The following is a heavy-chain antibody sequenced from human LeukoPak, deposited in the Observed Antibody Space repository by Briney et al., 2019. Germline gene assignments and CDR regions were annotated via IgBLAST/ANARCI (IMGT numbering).Heavy chain of an antibody. D-gene: IGHD5-18*01. CDR1: GGSFSGYY. CDR2: IYYSGST. CDR3: ARDVADTAMVRPYGMDV. J-gene: IGHJ6*02. Sequence: SETLSLTCAVYGGSFSGYYWSWIRQHPGKGLEWIGYIYYSGSTYYNPSLKSRVTISVDTSKNQFSLKLSSVTAADTAVYYCARDVADTAMVRPYGMDVWGQGTTVTVSS. V-gene: IGHV4-31*11.